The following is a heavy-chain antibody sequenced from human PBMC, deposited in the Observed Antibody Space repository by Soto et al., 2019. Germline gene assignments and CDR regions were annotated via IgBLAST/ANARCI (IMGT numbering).Heavy chain of an antibody. CDR2: IHYSGST. Sequence: SETLSLTCTVSGGSIIGYYWSWIRQPPGKGLQWIGNIHYSGSTNYKPSLKSRVTISVVSPRNQVSLKLSSVTAADAAVYYCTRVGGYYGDYPNFDYWGQGTLVTVSS. CDR3: TRVGGYYGDYPNFDY. J-gene: IGHJ4*02. V-gene: IGHV4-59*01. D-gene: IGHD4-17*01. CDR1: GGSIIGYY.